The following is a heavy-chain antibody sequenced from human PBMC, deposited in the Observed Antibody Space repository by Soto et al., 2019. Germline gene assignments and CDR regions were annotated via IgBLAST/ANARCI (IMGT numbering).Heavy chain of an antibody. CDR2: IYHSGST. D-gene: IGHD3-3*01. J-gene: IGHJ6*02. V-gene: IGHV4-38-2*02. Sequence: LSLTCAVSGYSISSGYYWGWIRQPPGKGLEWIGSIYHSGSTYYNPSLKSRVTISVGTSKNQFSLKLSSVTAADTAVYYCARDQERITIFGVVTHGMDVWGQGTTVTVSS. CDR1: GYSISSGYY. CDR3: ARDQERITIFGVVTHGMDV.